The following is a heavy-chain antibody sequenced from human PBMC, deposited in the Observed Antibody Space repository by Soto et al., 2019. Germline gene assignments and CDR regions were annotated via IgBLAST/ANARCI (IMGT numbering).Heavy chain of an antibody. J-gene: IGHJ4*02. D-gene: IGHD3-10*01. CDR3: ASANRGKLDY. V-gene: IGHV4-59*08. Sequence: PSETLSLTCTVSGGSISSYYWSWIRQPPGKGLEWIGYIYYSGSTNYNPSLKSRVTISVDTSKNQFSLKLSSVTAADPSVYYWASANRGKLDYWGQGTVVTVSS. CDR1: GGSISSYY. CDR2: IYYSGST.